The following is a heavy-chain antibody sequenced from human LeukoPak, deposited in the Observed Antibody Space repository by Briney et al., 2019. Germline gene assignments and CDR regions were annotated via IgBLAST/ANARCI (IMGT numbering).Heavy chain of an antibody. CDR2: ISGDGGST. CDR3: VKGTYPLFDY. Sequence: GGSLRLSCAASGFTFDGHAMHWVRQAPGRGLDWVSLISGDGGSTYYADSVKGRFTISRDNSKDSLHLQMNSLRTEDTALYYCVKGTYPLFDYWGQGTLVPVSS. J-gene: IGHJ4*02. V-gene: IGHV3-43*02. CDR1: GFTFDGHA.